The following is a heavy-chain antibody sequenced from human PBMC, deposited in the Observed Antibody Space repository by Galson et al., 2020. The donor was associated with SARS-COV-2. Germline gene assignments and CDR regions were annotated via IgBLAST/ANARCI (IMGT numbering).Heavy chain of an antibody. CDR2: IKPDGSDT. D-gene: IGHD2-15*01. J-gene: IGHJ4*02. CDR1: GFTFSGYW. CDR3: ARGGGTFDY. V-gene: IGHV3-7*01. Sequence: GGSLRLSCEASGFTFSGYWMSWVRQAPGKGLEWVANIKPDGSDTYYVDSVKGRFTISRHHTRNSLSLQLNSLRAEDTAVYYCARGGGTFDYCGQGTLVTVSS.